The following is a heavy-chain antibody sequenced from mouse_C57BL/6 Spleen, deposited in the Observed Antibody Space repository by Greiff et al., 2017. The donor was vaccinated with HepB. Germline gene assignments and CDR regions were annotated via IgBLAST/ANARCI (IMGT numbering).Heavy chain of an antibody. J-gene: IGHJ4*01. V-gene: IGHV7-3*01. D-gene: IGHD1-1*01. Sequence: EVQLVESGGGLVQPGGSLSLSCAASGFTFTDYYMSWVRQPPGKALEWLGFIRNKANGYTTEYSASVKGRFTISRDNSQSILYLQMNALRAEDSATYYCARYSGYYGSSSGNAMDYWGQGTSVTVSS. CDR3: ARYSGYYGSSSGNAMDY. CDR1: GFTFTDYY. CDR2: IRNKANGYTT.